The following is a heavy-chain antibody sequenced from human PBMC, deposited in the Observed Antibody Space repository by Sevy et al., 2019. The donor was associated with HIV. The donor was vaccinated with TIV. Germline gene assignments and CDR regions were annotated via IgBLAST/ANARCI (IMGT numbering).Heavy chain of an antibody. CDR1: GFSFSRHG. CDR2: ISNDGSDK. Sequence: GGSLRLSCAAAGFSFSRHGMHWARQAPGKGLEWVAVISNDGSDKEYAESVKGRFTVSRENSKDTVYLQMNSLGLDDPAVYYCANSRGRYEGSSWLYYYYIMDVWGQGTTFTVSS. J-gene: IGHJ6*02. V-gene: IGHV3-30*18. CDR3: ANSRGRYEGSSWLYYYYIMDV. D-gene: IGHD6-13*01.